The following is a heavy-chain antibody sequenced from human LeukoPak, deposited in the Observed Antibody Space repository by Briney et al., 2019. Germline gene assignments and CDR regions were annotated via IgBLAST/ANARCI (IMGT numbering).Heavy chain of an antibody. J-gene: IGHJ5*02. Sequence: ASVKVSCKASGYTLTEYDVHWVRQAPGKGLEWMGRINPKSGEREYGQRFQGRVTMTRDTSISTVYMELDSLTSDDTAVYYCARGYYDFWNSYSFSRHIYFDPWGQGTLVTVSS. CDR3: ARGYYDFWNSYSFSRHIYFDP. V-gene: IGHV1-2*06. CDR1: GYTLTEYD. D-gene: IGHD3-3*01. CDR2: INPKSGER.